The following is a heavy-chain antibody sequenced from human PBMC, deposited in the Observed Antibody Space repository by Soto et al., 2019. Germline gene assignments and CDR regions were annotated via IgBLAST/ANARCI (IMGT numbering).Heavy chain of an antibody. V-gene: IGHV4-4*02. D-gene: IGHD2-21*01. Sequence: TLSLTCTVSGGSISSSNWWTWVRQPPGKGLDWIGEISHSASTNYNPSLKSRVTISVDRSKNQFSLKLNSVTAADTAVYYCARGAYYFDDWGQGTLVTVSS. J-gene: IGHJ4*02. CDR1: GGSISSSNW. CDR2: ISHSAST. CDR3: ARGAYYFDD.